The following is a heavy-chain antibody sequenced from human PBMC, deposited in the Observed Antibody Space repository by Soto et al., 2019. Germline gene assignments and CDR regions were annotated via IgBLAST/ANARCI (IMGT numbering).Heavy chain of an antibody. Sequence: QVQLVQSGAEVKKPGSSVKVSCKASGGTFSSYAISWVRQAPGQGHEWMGGIIPIFGTANYAQKFQGRVTITADESTSTAYMELSSLRSEDTAVYYGARERYSSGLGIGNWFDPWGQETVVIVSS. CDR2: IIPIFGTA. CDR1: GGTFSSYA. V-gene: IGHV1-69*01. CDR3: ARERYSSGLGIGNWFDP. J-gene: IGHJ5*02. D-gene: IGHD6-25*01.